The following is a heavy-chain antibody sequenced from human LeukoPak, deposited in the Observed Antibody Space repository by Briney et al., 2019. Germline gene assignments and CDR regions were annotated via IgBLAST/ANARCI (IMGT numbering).Heavy chain of an antibody. CDR2: IQFDASYE. J-gene: IGHJ4*02. D-gene: IGHD1-26*01. V-gene: IGHV3-30*02. CDR3: AKDFRVGARSFDY. CDR1: GFTFSSYG. Sequence: GGSLRLSCEASGFTFSSYGMHWVRQTPGKGLEWVSFIQFDASYELYSDSVRGRFTISRDNSKNILYLQMNSLRTEDSAVYFCAKDFRVGARSFDYWGQGTLVTVSS.